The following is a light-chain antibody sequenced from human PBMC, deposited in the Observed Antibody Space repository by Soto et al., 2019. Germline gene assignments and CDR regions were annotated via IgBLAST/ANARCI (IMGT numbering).Light chain of an antibody. V-gene: IGKV3-20*01. CDR3: QQYIRWPLT. CDR1: QSVXNNY. J-gene: IGKJ4*01. CDR2: GAS. Sequence: DIVLTQSPGTLSLSPGERATLSCRASQSVXNNYPAWYEQNPGQAPRLLXDGASNMATGIPDRLSGSGSGTEFTLTISSLQSEDYAVYFCQQYIRWPLTFGGGTKVDIK.